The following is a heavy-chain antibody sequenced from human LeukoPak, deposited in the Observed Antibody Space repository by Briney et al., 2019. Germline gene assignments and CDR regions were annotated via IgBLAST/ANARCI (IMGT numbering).Heavy chain of an antibody. V-gene: IGHV1-18*04. CDR1: GYTFTSYG. J-gene: IGHJ1*01. Sequence: WASVKVSCKASGYTFTSYGISWVRQAPGQGLEWMGWISAYNGNTNYAQKLQGRVTMTTDTSTSTAYMELRSLRSDDTAVYYCARDIAYSSGWSYEYFQHWGQGTLVTVSS. CDR3: ARDIAYSSGWSYEYFQH. CDR2: ISAYNGNT. D-gene: IGHD6-19*01.